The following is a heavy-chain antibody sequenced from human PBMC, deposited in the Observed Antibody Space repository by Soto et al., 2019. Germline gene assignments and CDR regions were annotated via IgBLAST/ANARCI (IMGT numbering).Heavy chain of an antibody. V-gene: IGHV4-59*01. CDR1: GGSISSYY. Sequence: SETLSLTCTVSGGSISSYYWSWIRQATGKGLEWIGYLYNSGSTVYNPSLKSRVTISVDTSKNQFSLKLNSVTAADTAVYYCARDLWGYCGTDCYPLDVWGQGTTVT. J-gene: IGHJ6*02. CDR2: LYNSGST. D-gene: IGHD2-21*02. CDR3: ARDLWGYCGTDCYPLDV.